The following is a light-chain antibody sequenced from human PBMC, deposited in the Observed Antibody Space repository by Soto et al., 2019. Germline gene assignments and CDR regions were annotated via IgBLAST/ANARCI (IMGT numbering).Light chain of an antibody. J-gene: IGKJ4*01. CDR1: QDINSW. CDR3: QQSKTFPLT. V-gene: IGKV1-12*01. CDR2: IAS. Sequence: DIQMTQSPSSVSASVGDRVTFTCRASQDINSWLTWYQQKPGKAPKVLIYIASRLQSGVPSRFSGRGSGTDFSLTISNLQPEDFATYFCQQSKTFPLTFGGGTKVDIK.